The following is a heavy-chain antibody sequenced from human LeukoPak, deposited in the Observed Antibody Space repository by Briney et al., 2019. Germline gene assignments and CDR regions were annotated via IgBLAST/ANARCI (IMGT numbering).Heavy chain of an antibody. D-gene: IGHD3-22*01. Sequence: PSETLSLTCTVSGGSISSSSYYWGWIRQPPGKGLEWIGSIYYSGSTYYNPSLKSRVTISVDTSKNQFSLKLSSVTAADTAVYYCARVRDYYDSSGYFYYWGQGTLVTVSS. CDR1: GGSISSSSYY. V-gene: IGHV4-39*01. CDR3: ARVRDYYDSSGYFYY. J-gene: IGHJ4*02. CDR2: IYYSGST.